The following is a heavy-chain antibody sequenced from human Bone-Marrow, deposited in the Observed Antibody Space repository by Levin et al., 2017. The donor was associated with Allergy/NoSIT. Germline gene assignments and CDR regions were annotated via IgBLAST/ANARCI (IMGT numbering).Heavy chain of an antibody. CDR3: AKVMASGEFDWLFSYALDV. V-gene: IGHV3-23*01. CDR1: GFKFSDYG. D-gene: IGHD3-9*01. Sequence: GESLKISCAASGFKFSDYGMSWVRQAPGKGLEWVAGVSGTGGTTDYADSVKGRFTISRDNSRNTLYLKMNSLRVEDTALYRCAKVMASGEFDWLFSYALDVWGQGTLVTVSS. J-gene: IGHJ3*01. CDR2: VSGTGGTT.